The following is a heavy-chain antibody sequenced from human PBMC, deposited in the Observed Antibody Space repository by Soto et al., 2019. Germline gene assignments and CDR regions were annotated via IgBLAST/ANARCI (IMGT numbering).Heavy chain of an antibody. D-gene: IGHD3-10*01. CDR2: IYYKGNT. V-gene: IGHV4-59*08. Sequence: SETLSLTCTVSGGSIINYFWSWFRQAPGKGLEYIGYIYYKGNTNYNPSLESRVTISVDTSKNQFSLKLRSVTAADTAVYYCVFFSCFGDHRDLHAFPTRRSSDL. CDR1: GGSIINYF. J-gene: IGHJ2*01. CDR3: VFFSCFGDHRDLHAFPTRRSSDL.